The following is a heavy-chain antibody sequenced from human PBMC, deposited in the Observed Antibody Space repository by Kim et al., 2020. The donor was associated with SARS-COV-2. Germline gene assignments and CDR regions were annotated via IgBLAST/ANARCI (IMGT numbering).Heavy chain of an antibody. J-gene: IGHJ6*02. V-gene: IGHV4-39*07. Sequence: SETLSLTCTVSGGSISSSSYYWGWIRQPPGKGLEWIGSIYYSGSTYYNPSLKSRVTISVDTSKNQFSLKLSSVTAADTAVYYCARVLRYFETVDGMDVWGQGTTVTVSS. CDR2: IYYSGST. CDR3: ARVLRYFETVDGMDV. D-gene: IGHD3-9*01. CDR1: GGSISSSSYY.